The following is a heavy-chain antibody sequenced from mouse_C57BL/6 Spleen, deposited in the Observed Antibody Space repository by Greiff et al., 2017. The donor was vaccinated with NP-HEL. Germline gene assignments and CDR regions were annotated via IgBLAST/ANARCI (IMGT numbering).Heavy chain of an antibody. J-gene: IGHJ4*01. D-gene: IGHD2-4*01. CDR2: IWSGGST. CDR3: ARGAPRSTMIRRDYYAMDY. V-gene: IGHV2-2*01. CDR1: GFSLTSYG. Sequence: QVQLQQSGPGLVQPSQSLSITCTVSGFSLTSYGVHWVRQSPGKGLEWLGVIWSGGSTDYNAAFISRLSLSKDNSKSQVFFKMNSLQADDTAIYYCARGAPRSTMIRRDYYAMDYWGQGTSVTVSS.